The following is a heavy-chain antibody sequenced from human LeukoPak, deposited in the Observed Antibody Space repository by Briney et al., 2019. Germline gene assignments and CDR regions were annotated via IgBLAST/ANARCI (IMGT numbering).Heavy chain of an antibody. V-gene: IGHV3-33*06. CDR2: VWDDGSSQ. J-gene: IGHJ4*02. Sequence: GGSLRLSCAASGFTFSSYGMHWVRQAPGKGLEWVAIVWDDGSSQNYADSVKGRFTISRDNSKNLVSLQMNSLRAEDTAVYYCAKDQWNPDFWGQGTLVSVSS. CDR1: GFTFSSYG. CDR3: AKDQWNPDF. D-gene: IGHD6-19*01.